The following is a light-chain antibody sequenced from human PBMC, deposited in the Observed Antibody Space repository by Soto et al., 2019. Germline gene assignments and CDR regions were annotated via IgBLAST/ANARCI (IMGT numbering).Light chain of an antibody. V-gene: IGKV3-20*01. J-gene: IGKJ3*01. CDR1: QSVSSSY. CDR3: QQYCSSPLFT. Sequence: EIVLTQSPGTLSLSPGERATLSCRASQSVSSSYLAWYQQKPGQAPRLLIYGASGRATGIPDRFSGSGSGTAFTLTISRLEPEDFAVYYCQQYCSSPLFTFGPGTKVDIK. CDR2: GAS.